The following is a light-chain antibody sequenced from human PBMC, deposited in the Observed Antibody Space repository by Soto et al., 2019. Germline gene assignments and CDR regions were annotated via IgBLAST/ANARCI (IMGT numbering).Light chain of an antibody. CDR2: GDN. Sequence: QSVLTQSPSVSGAPGQRVAISCTGSRSNIGAGYDVHWYQHLPGTAPKLLIYGDNNRPSGVPDRFSGSKSGTSASLAIAGLQAEDEADYYCQSFDSSLSGSVFGGGTKLTVL. J-gene: IGLJ3*02. CDR1: RSNIGAGYD. V-gene: IGLV1-40*01. CDR3: QSFDSSLSGSV.